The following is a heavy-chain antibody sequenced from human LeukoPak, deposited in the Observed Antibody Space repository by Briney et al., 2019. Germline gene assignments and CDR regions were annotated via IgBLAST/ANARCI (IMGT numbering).Heavy chain of an antibody. V-gene: IGHV1-2*02. CDR3: ARDSGDYVPFDY. CDR1: GYXFTGYY. D-gene: IGHD4-17*01. CDR2: INPITGGT. Sequence: ASVKVSCKASGYXFTGYYMHWVRQAPGQGLEWMGWINPITGGTSYAQKLQGRVTMTRDTSIRTAYMELSRLRCDDTAVYFCARDSGDYVPFDYWGQGTLVTVSS. J-gene: IGHJ4*02.